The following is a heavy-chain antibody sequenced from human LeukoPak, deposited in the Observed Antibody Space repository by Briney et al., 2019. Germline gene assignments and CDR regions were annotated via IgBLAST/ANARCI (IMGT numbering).Heavy chain of an antibody. CDR2: INPNSGGT. V-gene: IGHV1-2*02. Sequence: GASVTVSCTASGYTFTGYYMHWVRQAPGQGLEWMGWINPNSGGTNYAQKFQGRVTMPRATSISTAYMELSRLRSDDPAVYYCARGPDSPYDYVWGSYRSMPRPLCDYWGQGTLVTVSS. J-gene: IGHJ4*02. D-gene: IGHD3-16*02. CDR3: ARGPDSPYDYVWGSYRSMPRPLCDY. CDR1: GYTFTGYY.